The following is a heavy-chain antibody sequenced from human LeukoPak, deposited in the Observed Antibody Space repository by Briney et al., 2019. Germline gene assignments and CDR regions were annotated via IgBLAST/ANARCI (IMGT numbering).Heavy chain of an antibody. CDR3: ARGSWFGEFDY. J-gene: IGHJ4*02. CDR1: GFTFSSYS. D-gene: IGHD3-10*01. V-gene: IGHV3-21*01. CDR2: ISSSSSYI. Sequence: GGSLRLSCAAPGFTFSSYSMNWVRQAPGKGLEWVSSISSSSSYIYYADSVKGRFTISRDNAKNSLYLQMNSLRAEDTAVYYCARGSWFGEFDYWGQGTLVTVSS.